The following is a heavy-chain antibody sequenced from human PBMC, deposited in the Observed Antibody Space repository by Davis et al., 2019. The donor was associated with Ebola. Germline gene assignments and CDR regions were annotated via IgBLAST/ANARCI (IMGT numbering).Heavy chain of an antibody. D-gene: IGHD6-13*01. J-gene: IGHJ4*02. CDR2: IYYSGST. CDR1: GGSISSYY. Sequence: SETLSLTCTVSGGSISSYYWSWIRQPPGKGLEWIGYIYYSGSTNYNPSLKSRVTISVDTSKNQFSLKLSSVTAADTAVYYCARDIRTYSSSWCGDYWGQGTLVTVSS. CDR3: ARDIRTYSSSWCGDY. V-gene: IGHV4-59*01.